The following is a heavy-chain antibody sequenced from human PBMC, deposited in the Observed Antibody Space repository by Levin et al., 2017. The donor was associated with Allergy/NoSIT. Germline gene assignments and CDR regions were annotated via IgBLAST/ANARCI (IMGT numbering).Heavy chain of an antibody. CDR2: INHSGST. Sequence: SETLSLTCAVYGGSFSGYYWSWIRQPPGKGLEWIGEINHSGSTNYNPSLKSRVTISVDTSKNQFSLKLSSVTAADTAVYYCASPRGYSYGRFDYWGQGTLVTVSS. CDR1: GGSFSGYY. CDR3: ASPRGYSYGRFDY. V-gene: IGHV4-34*01. D-gene: IGHD5-18*01. J-gene: IGHJ4*02.